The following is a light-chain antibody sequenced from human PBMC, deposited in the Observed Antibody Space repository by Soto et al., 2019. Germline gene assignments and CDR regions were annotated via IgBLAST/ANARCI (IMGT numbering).Light chain of an antibody. Sequence: EIVLTQSPGTLSLSPGERATLSCRASQSVSSYLAWYQQRPGQAPRLLIYDTSNRATGIPARFSGSGSGTDFTLTISSLEPEDFAVYYCQHRSKWPLTFGGGTKVEIK. CDR2: DTS. J-gene: IGKJ4*01. V-gene: IGKV3-11*01. CDR3: QHRSKWPLT. CDR1: QSVSSY.